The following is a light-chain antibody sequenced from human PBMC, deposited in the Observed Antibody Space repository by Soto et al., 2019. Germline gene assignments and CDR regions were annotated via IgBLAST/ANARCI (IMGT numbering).Light chain of an antibody. CDR1: SSDRGDYDY. J-gene: IGLJ2*01. CDR3: SSYSGSNNLI. V-gene: IGLV2-8*01. CDR2: EVS. Sequence: QSALTQPPSASGSPGQSVTISCSGTSSDRGDYDYVSWYQRHPGKAPRLMIYEVSERPSGVPDRFSGSKSGNTASLTVTGLQAEDEADYYCSSYSGSNNLIFGGGTKLTVL.